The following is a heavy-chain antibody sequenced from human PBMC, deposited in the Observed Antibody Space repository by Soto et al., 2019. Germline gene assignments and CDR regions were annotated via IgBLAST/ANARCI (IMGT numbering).Heavy chain of an antibody. J-gene: IGHJ4*01. D-gene: IGHD2-15*01. CDR1: GFGFSDVW. CDR2: IKRRYDDGTT. CDR3: ATEGEMSGASDWADYFDH. V-gene: IGHV3-15*01. Sequence: QLVESGGGLVEPGGSLRLSCAASGFGFSDVWMTWVRQVPGKGLEWVGRIKRRYDDGTTDYAAAVKGRFTISRDDSKNTLYLQIDSLKTEDTAVYYCATEGEMSGASDWADYFDHWGQGTLVTVFS.